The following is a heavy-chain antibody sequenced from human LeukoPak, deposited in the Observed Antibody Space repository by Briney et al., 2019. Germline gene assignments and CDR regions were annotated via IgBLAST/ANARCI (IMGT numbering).Heavy chain of an antibody. CDR2: MSYDGYTK. CDR1: GFTFSSFH. J-gene: IGHJ4*02. CDR3: ARDLHSPGLDY. V-gene: IGHV3-30*04. Sequence: GGSLRLSCAASGFTFSSFHMHWVRQAPGKGLEWVAVMSYDGYTKYYADSVEGRFTVSRDNSNNTLYLQMNSLRAEDTAVYYCARDLHSPGLDYWGQGTLVTVSS. D-gene: IGHD2-15*01.